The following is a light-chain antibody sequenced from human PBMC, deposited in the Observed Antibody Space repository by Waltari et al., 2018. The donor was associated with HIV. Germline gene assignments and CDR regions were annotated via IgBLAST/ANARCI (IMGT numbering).Light chain of an antibody. J-gene: IGLJ2*01. V-gene: IGLV3-21*03. CDR3: HMWDTTRVL. CDR2: DDS. Sequence: SYVLTQPPSVSVAPGKTASITCAGTNPQSNNVHWYLQKAGQAPVLALFDDSDRRSVIPERFSGSKSGNTATLTISRVAAGDEADYYCHMWDTTRVLFGGGTKLTVL. CDR1: NPQSNN.